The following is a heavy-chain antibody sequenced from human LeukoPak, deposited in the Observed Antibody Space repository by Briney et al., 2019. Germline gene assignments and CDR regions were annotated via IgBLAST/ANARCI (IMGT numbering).Heavy chain of an antibody. CDR1: GFTFSSYA. CDR3: ARGWDSYGYAEYYFDY. D-gene: IGHD5-18*01. CDR2: ISYDGSNK. Sequence: GGSLRLSCAASGFTFSSYAMHWVRQAPGKGLGWVAVISYDGSNKYCADSVKGRFTISRDNSKNTLYLQMNSLRAEDTAVYYCARGWDSYGYAEYYFDYWGQGTLVTVSS. V-gene: IGHV3-30-3*01. J-gene: IGHJ4*02.